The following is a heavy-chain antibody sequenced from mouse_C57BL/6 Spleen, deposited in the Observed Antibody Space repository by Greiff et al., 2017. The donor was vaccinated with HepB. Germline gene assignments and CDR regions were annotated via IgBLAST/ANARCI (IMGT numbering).Heavy chain of an antibody. CDR2: ISSGGDYI. Sequence: EVMLVESGEGLVKPGGSLKLSCAASGFTFSSYAMSWVRQTPEKRLEWVAYISSGGDYIYYADTVKGRFTISRDNARYTLYLQMSSLKSEDTAMYYCTRELGRGGAYWGQGTLVTVSA. J-gene: IGHJ3*01. V-gene: IGHV5-9-1*02. D-gene: IGHD4-1*01. CDR1: GFTFSSYA. CDR3: TRELGRGGAY.